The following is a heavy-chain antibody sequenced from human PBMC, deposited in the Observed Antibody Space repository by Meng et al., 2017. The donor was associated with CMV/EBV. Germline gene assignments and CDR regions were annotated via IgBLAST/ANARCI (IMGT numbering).Heavy chain of an antibody. CDR1: GYTFTGYY. CDR2: INPNSGGT. Sequence: ASVKVSCKASGYTFTGYYMHWVRQAPRQGLEWMGWINPNSGGTNYAQKFQGRVTMTRDTSISTAYMELSRLRSDDTAVYYCARIVIVPAAPYYYYYGMDVWGQGTTVTVSS. CDR3: ARIVIVPAAPYYYYYGMDV. J-gene: IGHJ6*02. D-gene: IGHD2-2*01. V-gene: IGHV1-2*02.